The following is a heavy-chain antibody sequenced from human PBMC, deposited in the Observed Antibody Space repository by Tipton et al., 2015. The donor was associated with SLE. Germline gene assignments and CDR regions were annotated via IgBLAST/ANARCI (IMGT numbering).Heavy chain of an antibody. J-gene: IGHJ4*02. Sequence: TLSLTCTVSGGSISSYYWSWIRQPAGGGLEWIGYIYNSGSTSYNPSLKSRVTTSVNRSKNQFSLKLSFVTAADTALYYCAREGVRSGFDYWGQGILVTVSS. CDR2: IYNSGST. CDR3: AREGVRSGFDY. V-gene: IGHV4-59*01. D-gene: IGHD6-6*01. CDR1: GGSISSYY.